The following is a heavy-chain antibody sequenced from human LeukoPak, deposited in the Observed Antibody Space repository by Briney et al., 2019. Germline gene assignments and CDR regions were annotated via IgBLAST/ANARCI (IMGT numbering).Heavy chain of an antibody. J-gene: IGHJ3*02. Sequence: GGSLRLSCAASGFTFSSYAMSWVRQAPGKGLEWVSAISGSGGSTYYADSVRGGITISRDTSKNSLYLQMSSLRAENTAVYYCAKDTPGYSSGWYDDFDIWGQGTMVTVSS. CDR1: GFTFSSYA. D-gene: IGHD6-19*01. CDR2: ISGSGGST. V-gene: IGHV3-23*01. CDR3: AKDTPGYSSGWYDDFDI.